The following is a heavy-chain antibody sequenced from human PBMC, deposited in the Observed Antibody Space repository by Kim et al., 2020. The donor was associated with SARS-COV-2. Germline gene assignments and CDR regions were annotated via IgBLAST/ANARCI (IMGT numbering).Heavy chain of an antibody. D-gene: IGHD6-13*01. V-gene: IGHV1-24*01. J-gene: IGHJ4*02. Sequence: MYAQKFQGRVTMTEDTSTDTAYMERSSLRSEDTAVYYCATLDGLWAAVDYWGQGTLVTVSS. CDR3: ATLDGLWAAVDY.